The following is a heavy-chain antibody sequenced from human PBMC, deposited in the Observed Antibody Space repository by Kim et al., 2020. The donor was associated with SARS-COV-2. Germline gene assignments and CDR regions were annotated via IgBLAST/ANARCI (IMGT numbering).Heavy chain of an antibody. CDR3: AKGSGDIVVVPAAILMDV. Sequence: KGRFTHSRDNSKNTLYLQMNSLRAEDTAVYDCAKGSGDIVVVPAAILMDVWGQGTTVTVSS. D-gene: IGHD2-2*02. J-gene: IGHJ6*02. V-gene: IGHV3-30*02.